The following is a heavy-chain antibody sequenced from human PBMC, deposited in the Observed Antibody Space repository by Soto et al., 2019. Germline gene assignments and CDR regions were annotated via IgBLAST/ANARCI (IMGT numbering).Heavy chain of an antibody. Sequence: QITLKESGPTLVKPTQTLTLTCTFSGFSLSTSGVGVGWIRQPPGKALEWLALIYWNDDKRYSPSLKSRLTITKVTSKNHVVLTMTNMDPVDTATYYCAHASHYYDSSGYRAFGAFDIWGQGTMVTVSS. CDR3: AHASHYYDSSGYRAFGAFDI. J-gene: IGHJ3*02. V-gene: IGHV2-5*01. D-gene: IGHD3-22*01. CDR1: GFSLSTSGVG. CDR2: IYWNDDK.